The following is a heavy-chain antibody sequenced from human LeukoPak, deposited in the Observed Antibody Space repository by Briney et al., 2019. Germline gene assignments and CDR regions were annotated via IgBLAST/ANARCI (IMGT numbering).Heavy chain of an antibody. CDR2: IYYSGST. CDR3: ARGLYSYGLSSSDWFDP. V-gene: IGHV4-59*08. J-gene: IGHJ5*02. CDR1: GGSISSYY. Sequence: SETLSLTCTVSGGSISSYYWSWIRQPPGKGLEWIGYIYYSGSTNYNPSLKSRVTISVDTSKNQFSLKLSSVTAADTAVYYCARGLYSYGLSSSDWFDPWGQGTLVTVSS. D-gene: IGHD5-18*01.